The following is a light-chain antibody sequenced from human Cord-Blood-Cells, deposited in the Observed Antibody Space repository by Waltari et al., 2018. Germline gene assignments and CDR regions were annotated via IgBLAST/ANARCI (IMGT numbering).Light chain of an antibody. J-gene: IGKJ1*01. CDR1: QVASSN. Sequence: EIVMTQSPATLSVSTGARATLSCRASQVASSNLAWYQQKPGQDPRLLIYGASTRATGIPARFSGSGSGTEFTLTISSLQSEDFAVYYCQQYNNWWTFGQGTKVEIK. CDR2: GAS. V-gene: IGKV3-15*01. CDR3: QQYNNWWT.